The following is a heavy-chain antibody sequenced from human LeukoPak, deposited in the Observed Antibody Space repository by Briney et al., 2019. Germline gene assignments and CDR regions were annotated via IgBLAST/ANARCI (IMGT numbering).Heavy chain of an antibody. CDR2: ISGSGGST. CDR1: G. CDR3: XXXLN. V-gene: IGHV3-23*01. Sequence: GXXWXRQAPGKGVEWXXAISGSGGSTYYADSVKXRFTISRDXXKNTLYLQMNSLRAEDTAVYYCXXXLNWXXXXLXTVSS. J-gene: IGHJ1*01.